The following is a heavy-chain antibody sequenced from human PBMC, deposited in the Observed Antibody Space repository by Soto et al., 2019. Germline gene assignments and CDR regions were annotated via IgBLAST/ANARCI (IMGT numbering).Heavy chain of an antibody. CDR2: ISYDGSNK. Sequence: QVQLVESGGGVVQPGRSLRLSCAASGFTFSSYAMHWVRQAPGKGLEWVAVISYDGSNKYYADSVKGRFTISRDNSKNTLYLQMNSLRAEDTAVYYCARDEGQGCSSTSCYYLDYWGQGTLVTVSS. CDR1: GFTFSSYA. V-gene: IGHV3-30-3*01. CDR3: ARDEGQGCSSTSCYYLDY. J-gene: IGHJ4*02. D-gene: IGHD2-2*01.